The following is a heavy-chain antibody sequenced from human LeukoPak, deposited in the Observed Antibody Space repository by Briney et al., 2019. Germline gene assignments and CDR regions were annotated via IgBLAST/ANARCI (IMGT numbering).Heavy chain of an antibody. V-gene: IGHV3-21*01. CDR2: ISSSSGYI. D-gene: IGHD1-26*01. J-gene: IGHJ4*02. CDR3: ARGSEWEPLYYFDY. CDR1: GFTFSIYN. Sequence: GGSLRLSCIGSGFTFSIYNMNWVRQAPGKGLEWVALISSSSGYIYYTDSVKGRFTISRDNAKNSLYLQMNSLRAEDTAVYYCARGSEWEPLYYFDYWGQGNLVTVSS.